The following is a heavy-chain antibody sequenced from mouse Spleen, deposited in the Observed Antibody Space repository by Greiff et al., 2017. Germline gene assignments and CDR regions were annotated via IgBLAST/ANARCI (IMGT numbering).Heavy chain of an antibody. CDR2: ISSGGGNT. J-gene: IGHJ4*01. CDR3: ARRGYYSNYYAMDY. CDR1: GFTFSSYA. V-gene: IGHV5-9*04. Sequence: EVKLVESGGGLVKLGGSLKLSCAASGFTFSSYAMSWVRQTPEKRLEWVATISSGGGNTYYPESVKGRFTISRDNAKNTLYLQLSSLKSEDTAMYYCARRGYYSNYYAMDYWGQGTSVTVSS. D-gene: IGHD2-5*01.